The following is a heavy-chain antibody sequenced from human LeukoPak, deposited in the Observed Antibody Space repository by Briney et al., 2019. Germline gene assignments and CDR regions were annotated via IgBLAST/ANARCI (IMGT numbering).Heavy chain of an antibody. CDR2: IYYSRST. J-gene: IGHJ6*02. V-gene: IGHV4-59*08. Sequence: SETLSLTCTVSGGSISSYYWSWIRQPPGKGLEWIGYIYYSRSTNYNPSLKSRVTISVDTSKNQFSLKLSSVTAADAAVYYCARAQYYYDSSGYYYLGYYYGMDVWGQGTTVTVSS. CDR1: GGSISSYY. CDR3: ARAQYYYDSSGYYYLGYYYGMDV. D-gene: IGHD3-22*01.